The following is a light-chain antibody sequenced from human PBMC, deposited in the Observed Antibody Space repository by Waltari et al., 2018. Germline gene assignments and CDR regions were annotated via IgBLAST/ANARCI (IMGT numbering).Light chain of an antibody. Sequence: DVVMTQSPLSLPVTLGQPASISCKSSQSLVHSAGNTYLNWFRQRPGQSPRRLIYKASNRDSGVPDRFSGSGSDTDCTLKISRVEAEDVGIYYCMQGTHGYTFGQGTKLEIK. CDR2: KAS. J-gene: IGKJ2*01. CDR1: QSLVHSAGNTY. CDR3: MQGTHGYT. V-gene: IGKV2-30*02.